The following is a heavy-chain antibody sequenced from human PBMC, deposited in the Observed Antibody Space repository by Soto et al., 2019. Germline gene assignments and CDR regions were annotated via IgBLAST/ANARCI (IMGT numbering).Heavy chain of an antibody. J-gene: IGHJ4*02. CDR2: IYWDDDK. V-gene: IGHV2-5*02. CDR1: GFPLSILRMP. D-gene: IGHD6-19*01. CDR3: AHIVVAGLGYYFDY. Sequence: QITLKWPGPTLGKPPQTLPLTCTFSGFPLSILRMPVAGIRQPPEKPLEWLELIYWDDDKRYSPFLKSRLTITKDTSKNQVVLTMSNMEPVDTARYYCAHIVVAGLGYYFDYWGQGTLVTVSS.